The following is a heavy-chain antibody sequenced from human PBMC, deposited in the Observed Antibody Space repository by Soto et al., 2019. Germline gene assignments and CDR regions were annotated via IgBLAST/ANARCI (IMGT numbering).Heavy chain of an antibody. J-gene: IGHJ3*02. Sequence: SDTLSLTCTVSGGSISSYYWSWIRQPPGKGLEWIGYIYYSGSTNYNPSLKSRVTISVDTSKNQFSLKLSSVTAADTAVYYCARRAVGATSFVFDIWGQGTMVT. D-gene: IGHD1-26*01. CDR1: GGSISSYY. CDR2: IYYSGST. V-gene: IGHV4-59*08. CDR3: ARRAVGATSFVFDI.